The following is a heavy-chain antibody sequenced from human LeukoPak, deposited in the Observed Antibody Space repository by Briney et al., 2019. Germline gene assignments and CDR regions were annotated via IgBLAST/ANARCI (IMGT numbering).Heavy chain of an antibody. D-gene: IGHD6-19*01. J-gene: IGHJ4*02. Sequence: SESLSLTCTVSGGSISSGDYYWSWIRQHPGKGLEWIGYIYYSGSTYYNPSLKSRVTMSVDTSKNQLSLKLSSVTAADTAVYYYARDLRSSGWYAFDHWGRGTLVTVS. CDR3: ARDLRSSGWYAFDH. V-gene: IGHV4-31*03. CDR1: GGSISSGDYY. CDR2: IYYSGST.